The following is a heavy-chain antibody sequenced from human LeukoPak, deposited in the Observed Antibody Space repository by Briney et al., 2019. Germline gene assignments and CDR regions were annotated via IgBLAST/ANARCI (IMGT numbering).Heavy chain of an antibody. CDR3: SVAGTASSSVRFRDY. J-gene: IGHJ4*02. V-gene: IGHV4-59*01. CDR1: GGSISSYY. D-gene: IGHD6-19*01. Sequence: SETLSLTCTVSGGSISSYYWSWIRQPPGKGLEWIGYIYYSGSTNYNPSLKSRVTISVDTSKNQFSLKLSSVTAADTAVYYCSVAGTASSSVRFRDYWGQGTLVTVSS. CDR2: IYYSGST.